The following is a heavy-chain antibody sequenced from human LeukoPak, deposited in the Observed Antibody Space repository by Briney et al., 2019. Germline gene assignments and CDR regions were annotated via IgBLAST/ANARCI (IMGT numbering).Heavy chain of an antibody. D-gene: IGHD6-13*01. CDR1: GYTFTDYY. CDR3: ARDSARSSSWADH. J-gene: IGHJ1*01. V-gene: IGHV1-69-2*01. Sequence: ASVKVSCKASGYTFTDYYMHWVQQAPGKGLEWMGRVDPEDGETIYAEKFQGRVTITADTSTDTAYMELSSLRSDDTAMYFCARDSARSSSWADHWGQGTLVTVSS. CDR2: VDPEDGET.